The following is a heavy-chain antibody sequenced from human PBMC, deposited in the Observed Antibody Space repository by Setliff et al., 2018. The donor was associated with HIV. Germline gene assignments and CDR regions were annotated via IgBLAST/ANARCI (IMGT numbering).Heavy chain of an antibody. D-gene: IGHD6-13*01. CDR1: GYTFTNYG. J-gene: IGHJ4*02. CDR2: ISVFNGNT. V-gene: IGHV1-18*01. Sequence: GASVKVSCKASGYTFTNYGISWVQQAPGQGLEWVGWISVFNGNTDYAEKFEGRVTMTTDTSTNTAYMELRSLRSDDTAVYYCARRGRHAAPGITYYLDYWGQGTLVTVSS. CDR3: ARRGRHAAPGITYYLDY.